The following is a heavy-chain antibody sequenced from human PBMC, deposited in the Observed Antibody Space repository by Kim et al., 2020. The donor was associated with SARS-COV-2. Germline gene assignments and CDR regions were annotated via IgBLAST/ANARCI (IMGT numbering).Heavy chain of an antibody. Sequence: SGEGRFTISRDNVKNSRYLQMNGLRAEDTAVYYCASWGFGDYYYGMDVWGQGTTVTVSS. CDR3: ASWGFGDYYYGMDV. D-gene: IGHD3-10*01. J-gene: IGHJ6*02. V-gene: IGHV3-21*04.